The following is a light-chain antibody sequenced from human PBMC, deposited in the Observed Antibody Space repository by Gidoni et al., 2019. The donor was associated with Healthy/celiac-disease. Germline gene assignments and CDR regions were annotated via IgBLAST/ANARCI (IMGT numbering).Light chain of an antibody. CDR2: DAS. CDR1: QDISNY. J-gene: IGKJ5*01. CDR3: QQYDNLPIT. Sequence: DIHMTQSPSSLSASVGDRVTITCQASQDISNYLNWYQQKPEKAPKLLIYDASNLETGVPSRFSGSGSGTDFTFTISSLQPEDIATYYCQQYDNLPITFGQGTRLEIK. V-gene: IGKV1-33*01.